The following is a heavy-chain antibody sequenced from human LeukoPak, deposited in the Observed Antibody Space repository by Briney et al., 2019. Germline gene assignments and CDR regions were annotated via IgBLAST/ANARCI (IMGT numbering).Heavy chain of an antibody. CDR3: ARLRYYGMDV. V-gene: IGHV7-4-1*02. Sequence: ASVTVSCKASGYSLTTDAMNWVRQAPGQGREWMGWINTNTGNPTYAQGFIGRFVFSLDTSVSTAYLQISSLKAEDTAVYYCARLRYYGMDVWGQGTTVTVSS. J-gene: IGHJ6*02. CDR2: INTNTGNP. CDR1: GYSLTTDA.